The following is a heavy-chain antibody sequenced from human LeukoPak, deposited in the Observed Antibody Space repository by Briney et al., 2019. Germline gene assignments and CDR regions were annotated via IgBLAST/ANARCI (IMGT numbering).Heavy chain of an antibody. CDR2: ISAYNGNT. J-gene: IGHJ5*02. D-gene: IGHD1-26*01. CDR3: ARAVGKWELPAYNWFDP. V-gene: IGHV1-18*01. Sequence: GASVKVSCKASGYTFTSYGISWVRQAPGQGLEWMGWISAYNGNTNYAQKLQGRVTMTTDTSTSTAYMELRSLRSDDTAVYYCARAVGKWELPAYNWFDPWGQGTLVTVSS. CDR1: GYTFTSYG.